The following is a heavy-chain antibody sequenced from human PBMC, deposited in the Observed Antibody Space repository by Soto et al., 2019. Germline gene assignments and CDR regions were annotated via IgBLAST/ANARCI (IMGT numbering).Heavy chain of an antibody. Sequence: XGSLRLSCSAAGVTFSSYAMSWVRQAPGKGLEWVSAISGSGGSTYYADSVKGRFTISRDNSKNTLYLQMNSLRAEDTAVYYCAKDPTVVPPDYWGQGTLVTVS. V-gene: IGHV3-23*01. CDR1: GVTFSSYA. CDR2: ISGSGGST. CDR3: AKDPTVVPPDY. J-gene: IGHJ4*02. D-gene: IGHD4-17*01.